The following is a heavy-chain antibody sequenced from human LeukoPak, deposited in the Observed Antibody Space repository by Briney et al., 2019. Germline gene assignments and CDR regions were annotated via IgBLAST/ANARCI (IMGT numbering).Heavy chain of an antibody. CDR1: GGSFSGYY. D-gene: IGHD3-22*01. CDR2: INHSGGT. V-gene: IGHV4-34*01. CDR3: ARYYDSSGSLGGYYYYGMDV. Sequence: SETLSLTCAVYGGSFSGYYWSWIRQPPGKGLEWIGEINHSGGTNYNPSLKSRVTISVDTSKNQFSLKLSSVTAADTAVYYCARYYDSSGSLGGYYYYGMDVWGQGTTVTVSS. J-gene: IGHJ6*02.